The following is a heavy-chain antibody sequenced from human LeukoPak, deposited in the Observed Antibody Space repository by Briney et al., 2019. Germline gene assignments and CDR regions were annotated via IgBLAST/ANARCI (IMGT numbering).Heavy chain of an antibody. Sequence: ASVKVSCKASGYTFTGYYMHWVRQAPGQGLEWIGRINPNSGGTNYAQKFQGRVTMTRDTSISTAYMELSRLRSDDTAVYYCARDREYCSGGSCYGYWGQGTLVTVSS. CDR3: ARDREYCSGGSCYGY. J-gene: IGHJ4*02. CDR1: GYTFTGYY. D-gene: IGHD2-15*01. V-gene: IGHV1-2*06. CDR2: INPNSGGT.